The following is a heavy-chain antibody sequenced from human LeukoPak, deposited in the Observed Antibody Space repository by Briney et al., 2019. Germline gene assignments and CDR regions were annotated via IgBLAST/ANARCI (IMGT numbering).Heavy chain of an antibody. CDR2: INHSGNT. CDR1: GGSFSGYY. V-gene: IGHV4-34*01. CDR3: ATRRGRYGMDV. J-gene: IGHJ6*04. Sequence: SETLSLTCAVYGGSFSGYYWSWIRQPPGKGLEWIGEINHSGNTNYNPSLKSRVTISVGTSRNQFSLKLSSVTAADTAVYYCATRRGRYGMDVWGKGTTVTVSS.